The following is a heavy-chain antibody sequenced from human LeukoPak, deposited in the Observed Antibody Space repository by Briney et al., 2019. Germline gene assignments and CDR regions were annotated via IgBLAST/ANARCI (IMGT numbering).Heavy chain of an antibody. D-gene: IGHD3-10*01. CDR1: GGTFSSYA. J-gene: IGHJ4*02. CDR2: INPNSGGT. Sequence: ASVKVSCKASGGTFSSYAISWVRQAPGQGLEWMGWINPNSGGTNYAQKFQGRVTMTRDTSISTAYMELSRLRSDDTAVYYCARVRGRFGESNPFDYWGQGTLVTVSS. V-gene: IGHV1-2*02. CDR3: ARVRGRFGESNPFDY.